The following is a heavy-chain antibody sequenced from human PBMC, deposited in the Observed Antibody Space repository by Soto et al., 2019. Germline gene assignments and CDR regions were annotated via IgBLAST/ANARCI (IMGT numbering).Heavy chain of an antibody. CDR1: GYTFTAYF. D-gene: IGHD6-6*01. CDR2: INPRGGSI. Sequence: ASVKVSCKASGYTFTAYFMHWVRQAPGQGLEWMGIINPRGGSINYAQRFQGRIAMTWDTSTSTVYMELSRLRSDDTAVYYCARAPYSSSSFFFDFWGQGTPVTVPQ. CDR3: ARAPYSSSSFFFDF. V-gene: IGHV1-46*01. J-gene: IGHJ4*02.